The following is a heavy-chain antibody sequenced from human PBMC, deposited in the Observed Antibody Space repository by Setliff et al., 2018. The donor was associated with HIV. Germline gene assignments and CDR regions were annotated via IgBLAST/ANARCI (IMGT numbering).Heavy chain of an antibody. Sequence: SETLSLTCTVSGGSISSGSYYWSWIRQPAGKGLEWIGRIYTSGGTNYNPSLKSRVTISVDTSKNQFSLKLSSVTAADTAVYYCARGGSGSPFDYWGQGTQVTVSS. CDR1: GGSISSGSYY. CDR2: IYTSGGT. CDR3: ARGGSGSPFDY. J-gene: IGHJ4*02. V-gene: IGHV4-61*02. D-gene: IGHD1-26*01.